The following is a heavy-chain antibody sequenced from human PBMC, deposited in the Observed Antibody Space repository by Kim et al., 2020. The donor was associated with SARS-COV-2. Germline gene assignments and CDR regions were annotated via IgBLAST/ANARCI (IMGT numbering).Heavy chain of an antibody. J-gene: IGHJ3*01. V-gene: IGHV3-74*01. D-gene: IGHD1-1*01. CDR3: TRVEVQLAGAFDV. Sequence: ADSVKGRFTISRDNAKNILYLQMNKLRAEDTAVYFCTRVEVQLAGAFDVWGQGTVVTVSS.